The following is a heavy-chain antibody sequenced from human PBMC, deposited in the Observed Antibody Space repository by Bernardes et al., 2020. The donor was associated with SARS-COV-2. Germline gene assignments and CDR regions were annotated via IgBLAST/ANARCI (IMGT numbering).Heavy chain of an antibody. V-gene: IGHV1-18*01. CDR1: GYTFTSYG. D-gene: IGHD6-13*01. CDR3: ARDRVAAASLREIKYDY. CDR2: ISAYNGNT. Sequence: ASVKVSCKASGYTFTSYGISWVRQAPGQGLEWMGWISAYNGNTNYAQKLQGRVTMTTDTSTSTAYMELRSLRSDDTAVYYCARDRVAAASLREIKYDYWGQGTLVTVSS. J-gene: IGHJ4*02.